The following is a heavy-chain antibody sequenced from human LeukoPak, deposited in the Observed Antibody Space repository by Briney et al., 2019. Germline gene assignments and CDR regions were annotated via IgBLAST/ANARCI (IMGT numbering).Heavy chain of an antibody. J-gene: IGHJ4*02. CDR2: IYYSGST. CDR3: AREALLWFGEFLIFDY. V-gene: IGHV4-39*07. Sequence: PSETLSLTCTVSGGSISSSSYYWGWIRQPPGKGLEWIGSIYYSGSTYYNPSLKSRVTISVDTSKNQFSLKLSSVTAADTAVYYCAREALLWFGEFLIFDYWGQGTLVTVSS. CDR1: GGSISSSSYY. D-gene: IGHD3-10*01.